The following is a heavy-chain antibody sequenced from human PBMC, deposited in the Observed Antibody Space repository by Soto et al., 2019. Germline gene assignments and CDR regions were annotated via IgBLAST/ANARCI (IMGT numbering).Heavy chain of an antibody. D-gene: IGHD6-6*01. J-gene: IGHJ4*02. CDR3: AKVGYSSSSLVDY. V-gene: IGHV3-30*18. CDR1: GFTFSSYG. Sequence: QVQLVESGGGVVQPGRSLRLSCAASGFTFSSYGMHWVRRAPGKGLEWVAVISYDGSNKYYADSVKGRFTISRDNSKNTLYLQMNSLRAEDTAVYYCAKVGYSSSSLVDYWGQGTLVTVSS. CDR2: ISYDGSNK.